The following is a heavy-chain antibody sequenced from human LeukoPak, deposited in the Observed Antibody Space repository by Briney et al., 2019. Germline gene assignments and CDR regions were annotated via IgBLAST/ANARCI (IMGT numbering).Heavy chain of an antibody. J-gene: IGHJ4*02. CDR1: GYTFTSYG. CDR2: INPNSGGT. CDR3: ARDSDCTNGVCYRTDLDY. Sequence: ASVKVSCKASGYTFTSYGISWVRQAPGQGLEWMGWINPNSGGTHYAQNFQGRVTMTRDTSISTTYMELSRLRSDDTAVYYCARDSDCTNGVCYRTDLDYWGQGTLVTVSS. D-gene: IGHD2-8*01. V-gene: IGHV1-2*02.